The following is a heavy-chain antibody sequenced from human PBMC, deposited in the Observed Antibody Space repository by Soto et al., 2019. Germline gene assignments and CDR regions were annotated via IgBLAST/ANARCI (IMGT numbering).Heavy chain of an antibody. D-gene: IGHD3-22*01. CDR1: GGTFGSDA. J-gene: IGHJ5*02. V-gene: IGHV1-69*06. Sequence: SVKVSCKAPGGTFGSDAITWLRQAPGQGLEWVGRIIPIFGTTNYAQNLQGRVTISADKSTLTSYMELHSLTSDDTALYYCARDRTDSGYYTNWLDPWGQGTQVTVSS. CDR2: IIPIFGTT. CDR3: ARDRTDSGYYTNWLDP.